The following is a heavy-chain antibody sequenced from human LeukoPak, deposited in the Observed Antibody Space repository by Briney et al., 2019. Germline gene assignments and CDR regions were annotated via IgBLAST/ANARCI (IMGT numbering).Heavy chain of an antibody. CDR3: ARDQRYCSSSSCPWEPFDY. CDR2: IKQDGSEK. D-gene: IGHD2-2*01. V-gene: IGHV3-7*05. J-gene: IGHJ4*02. Sequence: GGSLRLSCAASGFTFSSYWMSWVRQTPGKGLEWVANIKQDGSEKYYVDSVKGRFTISRDNAKNSLYLQMNSLRAEDTAVYYCARDQRYCSSSSCPWEPFDYWGQGTLVTVSS. CDR1: GFTFSSYW.